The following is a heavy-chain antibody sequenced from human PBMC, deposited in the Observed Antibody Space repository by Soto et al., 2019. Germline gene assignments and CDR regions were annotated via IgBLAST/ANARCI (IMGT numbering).Heavy chain of an antibody. CDR3: ARISRLNYPGYFDF. J-gene: IGHJ4*02. CDR1: GASISRGDSY. D-gene: IGHD6-6*01. CDR2: IYSTGST. V-gene: IGHV4-31*03. Sequence: KPSETLSLTCTVSGASISRGDSYWSWIRQHPGGGLEWIGYIYSTGSTSYNPSLRSRVAISVDPSDNWFSLNLNSVTAADTAVYYCARISRLNYPGYFDFWGRGILVTVSS.